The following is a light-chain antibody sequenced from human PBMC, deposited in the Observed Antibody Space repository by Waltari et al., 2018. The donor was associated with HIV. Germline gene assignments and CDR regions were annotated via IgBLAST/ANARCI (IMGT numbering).Light chain of an antibody. CDR1: TSISRW. CDR2: KAS. CDR3: QQYDSSLT. Sequence: DIQMTQSPSTLSASVGDRVTITCRATTSISRWLAWYQQKPGKAPKLLIYKASTLHTGVPSRFSVSGSGTEFTLSIYSLQPDDFATYYCQQYDSSLTFGQGTKVDI. J-gene: IGKJ1*01. V-gene: IGKV1-5*03.